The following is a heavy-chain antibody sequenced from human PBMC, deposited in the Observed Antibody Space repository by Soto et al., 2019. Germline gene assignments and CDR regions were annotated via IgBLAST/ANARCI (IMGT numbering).Heavy chain of an antibody. Sequence: PGGSLRLSCAASGFTFSSYGMHWVRQAPGKGLEWVAVIWYDGSNKYYADSVKGRFTISRDNSKNTLYLQMNSLRAEDTAVYYCARDTYYYDSSGYEDGSFDYWGQGTLVTV. CDR3: ARDTYYYDSSGYEDGSFDY. J-gene: IGHJ4*02. CDR1: GFTFSSYG. D-gene: IGHD3-22*01. CDR2: IWYDGSNK. V-gene: IGHV3-33*01.